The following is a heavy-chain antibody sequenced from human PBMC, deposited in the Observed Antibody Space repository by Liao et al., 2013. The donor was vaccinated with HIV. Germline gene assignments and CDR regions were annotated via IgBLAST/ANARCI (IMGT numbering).Heavy chain of an antibody. CDR2: MYYSGRT. CDR1: AGSISSSSYY. CDR3: ARGAWGREVDSDKIFDY. D-gene: IGHD3-16*01. Sequence: QVQLQESGPGLVKPSETLSLTCTVSAGSISSSSYYWGWIRQPPGKGLEWIGTMYYSGRTYYNPSLKSRVTISVDTSQNQISLNLTSVTAADTAMYYCARGAWGREVDSDKIFDYWGQGTLVTVSS. J-gene: IGHJ4*02. V-gene: IGHV4-39*07.